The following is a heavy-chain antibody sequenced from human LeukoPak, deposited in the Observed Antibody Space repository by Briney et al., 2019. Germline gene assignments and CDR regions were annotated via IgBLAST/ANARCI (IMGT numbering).Heavy chain of an antibody. CDR3: ARGGAWGSYRYIGYYFDY. CDR2: IYTSGST. CDR1: GGSISSYY. V-gene: IGHV4-4*07. J-gene: IGHJ4*02. Sequence: SETLSLTCTVSGGSISSYYWSWIRQPAGKGLEWIGRIYTSGSTNYNPSLKSRVTMSVDTSKNQFSLKLSSVTAADTAVYYCARGGAWGSYRYIGYYFDYWGQGTLVTVSS. D-gene: IGHD3-16*02.